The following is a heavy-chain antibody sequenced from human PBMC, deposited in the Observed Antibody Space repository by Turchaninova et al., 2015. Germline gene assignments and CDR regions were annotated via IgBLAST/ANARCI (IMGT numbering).Heavy chain of an antibody. V-gene: IGHV6-1*01. J-gene: IGHJ4*02. CDR1: GDSASSNSAA. D-gene: IGHD6-25*01. Sequence: QVQLQQSGPGLAKPSQTLSLTCAISGDSASSNSAAWNWIRQSPSRGLEWLGRTYYKSKWYKDYAVTLRGRITIDPDTSKTQFSLQLNSVTPEDTAVYYCARDLSAKLDYWGQGALVTVSS. CDR3: ARDLSAKLDY. CDR2: TYYKSKWYK.